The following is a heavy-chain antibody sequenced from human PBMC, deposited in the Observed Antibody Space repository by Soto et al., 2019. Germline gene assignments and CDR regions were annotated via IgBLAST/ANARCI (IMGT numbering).Heavy chain of an antibody. D-gene: IGHD3-3*01. CDR2: IIPICGTA. CDR1: GGTFSSYA. Sequence: QVQLVQSGAEVKKPGSSVKVSCKASGGTFSSYAISWVRQAPGQGLEWMGGIIPICGTANYAQKFQGRVTITADESTSTAYMELSSLRSEDTAVYYCARDRRATIFGVVYYYGMDVWGQGTTVTVSS. CDR3: ARDRRATIFGVVYYYGMDV. J-gene: IGHJ6*02. V-gene: IGHV1-69*01.